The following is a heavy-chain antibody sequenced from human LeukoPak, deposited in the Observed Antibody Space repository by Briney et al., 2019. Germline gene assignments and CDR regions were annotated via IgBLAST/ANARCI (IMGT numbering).Heavy chain of an antibody. CDR2: INPNSGDT. CDR3: ARDTGHRLDLSN. Sequence: ASVKVSCKASGGTFSGYAISWVRQAPGQGLEWMGWINPNSGDTNYAPKFQGRVTLTRDTSISTAYMELTSLTSDDTAVYYCARDTGHRLDLSNWGQGTLVTVSS. D-gene: IGHD1-14*01. J-gene: IGHJ4*02. V-gene: IGHV1-2*02. CDR1: GGTFSGYA.